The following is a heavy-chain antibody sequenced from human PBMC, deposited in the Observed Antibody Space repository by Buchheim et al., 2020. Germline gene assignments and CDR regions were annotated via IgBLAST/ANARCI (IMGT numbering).Heavy chain of an antibody. Sequence: QVQLVQSGAEVKKPGASVKVSCKASGYTFTSYTMHWVRQAPGQRLEWMGWINAGNGNTKYSQKFKGRVTITRGTSARTDYMELSSLRSEDTAVYYCARDGYSSGWYPYYFDYWGQGTL. CDR3: ARDGYSSGWYPYYFDY. D-gene: IGHD6-19*01. V-gene: IGHV1-3*01. CDR2: INAGNGNT. CDR1: GYTFTSYT. J-gene: IGHJ4*02.